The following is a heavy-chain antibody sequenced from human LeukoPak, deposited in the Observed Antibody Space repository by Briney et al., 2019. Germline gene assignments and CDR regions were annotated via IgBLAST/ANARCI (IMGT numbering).Heavy chain of an antibody. Sequence: SETLSLTCTVSGGSISSHYRSWIRQPPGKGLEWIGYIYYSGSTNYNPSLKSRVTISVDTSKNQFSLKLSSVTAADAAVYYCARQDYDSSGYYSFDYWGQGTLVTVSS. CDR2: IYYSGST. J-gene: IGHJ4*02. V-gene: IGHV4-59*11. CDR1: GGSISSHY. D-gene: IGHD3-22*01. CDR3: ARQDYDSSGYYSFDY.